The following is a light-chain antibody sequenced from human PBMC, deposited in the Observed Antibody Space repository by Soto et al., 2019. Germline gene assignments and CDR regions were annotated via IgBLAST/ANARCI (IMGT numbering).Light chain of an antibody. CDR1: QSVSSSY. J-gene: IGKJ1*01. Sequence: EIVMTQSPATLSLSPGERATLSCRASQSVSSSYLAWYQQKPGQAPRLLIYGASSRATGIPDRFSGRGSGTDFTLTIRRLEPEDFAVYYCQQYGSSFGQGTKVDIK. CDR3: QQYGSS. CDR2: GAS. V-gene: IGKV3-20*01.